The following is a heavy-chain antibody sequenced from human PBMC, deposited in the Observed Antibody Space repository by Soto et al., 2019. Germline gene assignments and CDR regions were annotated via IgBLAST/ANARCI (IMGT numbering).Heavy chain of an antibody. CDR1: GFTFSNYG. Sequence: GGSLRLSCAGSGFTFSNYGLHWVRQAPGKGLECVAVISYDGSHKYYADSVKGRFTISRDNSNNMLYLQMDSLRAEDTAVYYCAKDGAPRYCSRSSCHPAGAYWGQGTLVTVSS. J-gene: IGHJ4*02. D-gene: IGHD2-15*01. V-gene: IGHV3-30*18. CDR3: AKDGAPRYCSRSSCHPAGAY. CDR2: ISYDGSHK.